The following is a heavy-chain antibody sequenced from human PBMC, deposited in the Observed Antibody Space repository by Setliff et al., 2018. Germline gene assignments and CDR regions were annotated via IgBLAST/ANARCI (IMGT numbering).Heavy chain of an antibody. CDR3: ARNYDSFQYSFDL. D-gene: IGHD3-22*01. Sequence: SETLSLTCTVSGGSISGASIRSYYWSWIRQPPGKGLEFIGYVYYSGTTNYNPSLKSRVTISVDTSKSQFSLKLSSVTAADTALYYCARNYDSFQYSFDLWGRGTLVTVSS. CDR1: GGSISGASIRSYY. V-gene: IGHV4-59*12. CDR2: VYYSGTT. J-gene: IGHJ2*01.